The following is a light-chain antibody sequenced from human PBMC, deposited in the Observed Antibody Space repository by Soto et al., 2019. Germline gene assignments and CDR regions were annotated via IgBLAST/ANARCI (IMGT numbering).Light chain of an antibody. V-gene: IGLV2-8*01. CDR2: EVS. Sequence: QSALTQPPSASGSPRHSVTISCTGTSGDVGGYNYVSWYQQHPGKAPKLMIFEVSERPSGVPDRFSASKSGNTASLTVSGLQAEDEADYYCSSYAGSNNYVFGTGTKLTVL. CDR1: SGDVGGYNY. CDR3: SSYAGSNNYV. J-gene: IGLJ1*01.